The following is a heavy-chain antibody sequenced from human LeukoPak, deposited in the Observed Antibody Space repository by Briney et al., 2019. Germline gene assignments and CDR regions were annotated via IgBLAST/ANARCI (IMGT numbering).Heavy chain of an antibody. J-gene: IGHJ4*02. CDR3: ARSRGTFFPHDY. CDR2: IYSGGGT. V-gene: IGHV3-66*01. CDR1: GLTVSRNY. Sequence: GGSLRLSCAVSGLTVSRNYMSGVRQAPGKGLVWVSVIYSGGGTYYADSVKGRFTISRDNSKNTVYLQMNSLRVEDTAVYYCARSRGTFFPHDYWGQGTLVTVSS. D-gene: IGHD3-10*01.